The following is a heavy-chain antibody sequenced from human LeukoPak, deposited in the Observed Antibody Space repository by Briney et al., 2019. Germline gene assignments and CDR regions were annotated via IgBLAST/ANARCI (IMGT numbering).Heavy chain of an antibody. Sequence: ASVKVSCKASGYTFTSYGISWVRQAPGQGLEWMGWISAYNGNTNYAQELQGRVTMTTDTSTSTAYMELRSLRSDDTAVYYCASGICSGGSCSLGYWGQGTLVTVSS. CDR1: GYTFTSYG. V-gene: IGHV1-18*01. J-gene: IGHJ4*02. CDR2: ISAYNGNT. D-gene: IGHD2-15*01. CDR3: ASGICSGGSCSLGY.